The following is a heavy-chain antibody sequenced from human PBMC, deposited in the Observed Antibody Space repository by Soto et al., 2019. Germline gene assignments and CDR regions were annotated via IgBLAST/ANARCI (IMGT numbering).Heavy chain of an antibody. CDR2: STHIFVTA. CDR3: GTPNCYYEARGYNDPKGTWFGP. Sequence: ERLVQSGAEVKKPGSSVKVSCKASVGTFSSNGISWVRQAPGQGLEWMGGSTHIFVTAKYAQKFQGRVTINADESTNNAYLEVSGLRTEDAAAYYCGTPNCYYEARGYNDPKGTWFGPWGQGSLVTVSS. D-gene: IGHD3-22*01. J-gene: IGHJ5*02. CDR1: VGTFSSNG. V-gene: IGHV1-69*01.